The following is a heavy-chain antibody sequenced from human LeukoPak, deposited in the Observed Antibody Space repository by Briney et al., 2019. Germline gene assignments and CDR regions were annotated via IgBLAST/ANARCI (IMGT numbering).Heavy chain of an antibody. J-gene: IGHJ4*02. V-gene: IGHV4-4*07. D-gene: IGHD1-26*01. Sequence: PSETLSLTCTVSGGSISSYYWSWIRQPAGKGLEWIGRIYTSGSTNYNPSLKSRVTMSVDTSKNQFSLKLSSVTAADTAVYYCARHAKVGATPSGYFDYWGQGTLVTVSS. CDR2: IYTSGST. CDR3: ARHAKVGATPSGYFDY. CDR1: GGSISSYY.